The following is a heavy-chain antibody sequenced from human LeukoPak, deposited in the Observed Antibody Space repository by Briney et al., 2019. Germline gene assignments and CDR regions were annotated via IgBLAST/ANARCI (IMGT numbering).Heavy chain of an antibody. V-gene: IGHV3-30*03. D-gene: IGHD5-12*01. CDR3: ARDVGLGGYGPLYYFDY. Sequence: PGRSLRLSCAASGFTFSSYGMHWVRQAPGKGLEWVAVISYDGSNKYYADSVKGRFTISRDNSKNTLYLQMNSLRAEDTAVYYCARDVGLGGYGPLYYFDYWGQGTLVTVSS. J-gene: IGHJ4*02. CDR1: GFTFSSYG. CDR2: ISYDGSNK.